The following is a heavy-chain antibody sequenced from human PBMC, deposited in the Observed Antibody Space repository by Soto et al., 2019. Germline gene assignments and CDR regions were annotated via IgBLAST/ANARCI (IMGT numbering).Heavy chain of an antibody. CDR3: ARRARATLGYFQH. D-gene: IGHD1-26*01. J-gene: IGHJ1*01. CDR2: INHSGST. CDR1: GGSFSGYY. V-gene: IGHV4-34*01. Sequence: SETLSLTCAVYGGSFSGYYWSWIRQPPGKGLEWIGEINHSGSTNYNPSLKSRVTISVDTSKNQFSLKLSSVTAADTAVYYCARRARATLGYFQHWGQGTLVT.